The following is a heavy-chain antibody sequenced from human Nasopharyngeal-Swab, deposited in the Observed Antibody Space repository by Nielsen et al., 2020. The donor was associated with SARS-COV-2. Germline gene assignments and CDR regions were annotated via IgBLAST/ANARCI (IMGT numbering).Heavy chain of an antibody. J-gene: IGHJ4*02. Sequence: RQAPGKGLEWMGEMKPSGITNYNPSLKSRVAISIDTSKNQFFLNLRSVTAADSAVYYCAGHPADFDYWGQGTLVTVSS. V-gene: IGHV4-34*01. CDR3: AGHPADFDY. CDR2: MKPSGIT. D-gene: IGHD6-25*01.